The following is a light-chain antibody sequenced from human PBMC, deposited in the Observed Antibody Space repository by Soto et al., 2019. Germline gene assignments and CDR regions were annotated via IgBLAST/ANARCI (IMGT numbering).Light chain of an antibody. CDR2: GAS. CDR3: LQYGLSLMT. J-gene: IGKJ1*01. Sequence: EIVLTQSPGILSLSPGEGVTLSCRASQSVTSSDLAWYQQKPGQAPRLLIYGASSRATGIPDRFSGSGSVTDFTLTISRLEPEDFALYYCLQYGLSLMTLGQGTKVDIK. V-gene: IGKV3-20*01. CDR1: QSVTSSD.